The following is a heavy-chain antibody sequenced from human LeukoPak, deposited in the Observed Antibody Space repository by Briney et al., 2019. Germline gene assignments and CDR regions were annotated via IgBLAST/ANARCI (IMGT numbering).Heavy chain of an antibody. D-gene: IGHD2-15*01. J-gene: IGHJ5*02. Sequence: SETLSLTCTVSGGSISSSSYYWGWIRQPPGKGLEWIGSIYYSGSTYYNPSLKSRVTISVDTSKNQFSPKLSSVTAADTAVYYCARCSGSSCYHWFDPWGQGTLVTVSS. V-gene: IGHV4-39*07. CDR3: ARCSGSSCYHWFDP. CDR2: IYYSGST. CDR1: GGSISSSSYY.